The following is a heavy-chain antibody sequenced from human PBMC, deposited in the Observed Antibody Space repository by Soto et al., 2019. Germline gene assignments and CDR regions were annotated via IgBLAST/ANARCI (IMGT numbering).Heavy chain of an antibody. CDR1: GGSISSYY. Sequence: QVQLQESGPGLVKPSETLSLTCTVSGGSISSYYWSWIRQPPGKGLEWIGYIYYSGSTNYNPSLKSRVTISVDTSKNQFSLKLSSVTAADTAVYYCARDAMVRGVINRDYYYYYYMDIWGKGTTVTVSS. D-gene: IGHD3-10*01. CDR3: ARDAMVRGVINRDYYYYYYMDI. J-gene: IGHJ6*03. V-gene: IGHV4-59*01. CDR2: IYYSGST.